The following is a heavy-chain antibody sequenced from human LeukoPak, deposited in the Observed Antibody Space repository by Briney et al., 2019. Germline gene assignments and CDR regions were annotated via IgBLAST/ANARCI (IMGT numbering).Heavy chain of an antibody. CDR1: GYSFNAYA. J-gene: IGHJ6*02. CDR2: ITGDGNTI. D-gene: IGHD2-21*02. CDR3: AKRGDYYSYYYVMEV. Sequence: GGSLRLSCAASGYSFNAYAMSWVRQAPGKGLEWVSSITGDGNTIIYADSVKGRFTISRDYSKNTLYLQMNSLSVEDTAIYYCAKRGDYYSYYYVMEVWGQGTTVIVSS. V-gene: IGHV3-23*01.